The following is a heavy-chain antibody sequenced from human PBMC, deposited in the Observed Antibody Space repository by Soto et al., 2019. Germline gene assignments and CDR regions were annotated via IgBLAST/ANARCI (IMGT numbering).Heavy chain of an antibody. CDR2: ISSSGSTI. CDR3: ARDGSNLEFPNYDFWSGYFNYYYYYMDV. Sequence: GGSLRLSCAASGFTFSDYYMSWIRQAPGKGLEWVSYISSSGSTIYYADSVKGRFTISRDNAKNSLYLQMNSLRAEDTAVYYCARDGSNLEFPNYDFWSGYFNYYYYYMDVWGKGTTVTVSS. J-gene: IGHJ6*03. D-gene: IGHD3-3*01. V-gene: IGHV3-11*01. CDR1: GFTFSDYY.